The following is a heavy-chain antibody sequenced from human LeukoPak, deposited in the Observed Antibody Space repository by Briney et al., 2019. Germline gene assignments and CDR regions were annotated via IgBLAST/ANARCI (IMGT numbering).Heavy chain of an antibody. CDR3: ADGSSGIDAFDI. D-gene: IGHD3-22*01. J-gene: IGHJ3*02. CDR1: GYTFTSYG. CDR2: ISAYNGNS. Sequence: ASVKVSCKASGYTFTSYGISWVRQAPGQGLEWMGWISAYNGNSNYAQKLQGRVTMTTDTSTSTAYMELRSLRSDDTAVYYCADGSSGIDAFDIWGQGTMVTVSS. V-gene: IGHV1-18*01.